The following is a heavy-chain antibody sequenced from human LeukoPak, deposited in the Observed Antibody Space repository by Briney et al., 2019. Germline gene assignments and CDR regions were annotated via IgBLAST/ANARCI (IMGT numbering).Heavy chain of an antibody. CDR2: IDPSDSYT. CDR3: ARLTGLNWGSPAVVITYFDY. J-gene: IGHJ4*02. Sequence: GESLGISCKGSGYSFTSYWISWVRQMPGKGLEWMGRIDPSDSYTNYSPSFQGHVTISADKSISTAYLQWSSLKASDTAMYYCARLTGLNWGSPAVVITYFDYWGQGTLVTVSS. CDR1: GYSFTSYW. V-gene: IGHV5-10-1*01. D-gene: IGHD7-27*01.